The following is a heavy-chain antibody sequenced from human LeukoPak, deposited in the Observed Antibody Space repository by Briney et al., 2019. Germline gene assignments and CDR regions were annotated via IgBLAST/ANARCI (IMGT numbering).Heavy chain of an antibody. J-gene: IGHJ4*02. V-gene: IGHV4-59*08. D-gene: IGHD6-6*01. CDR3: ARRMYGSSLDY. Sequence: PSDTLSLTCTVSGGSISNYYWSWIRQPPGKGLEWIAFIYYSRSTTYNPSLKCRLTISIATPKNQFSLKLSSVTAADTAVYYCARRMYGSSLDYWGQGTLVTVSS. CDR2: IYYSRST. CDR1: GGSISNYY.